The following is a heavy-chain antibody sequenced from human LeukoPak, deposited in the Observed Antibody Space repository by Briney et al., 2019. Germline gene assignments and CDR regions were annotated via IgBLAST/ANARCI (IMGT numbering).Heavy chain of an antibody. D-gene: IGHD3-3*01. J-gene: IGHJ3*02. CDR2: IYDNEGT. CDR1: GFTFVSYN. Sequence: GSLRLSCAASGFTFVSYNMNWVRQAPGKGLGWIGYIYDNEGTYYNPSLKSRVTISVDTSKNQFSLKLSSVTAADTAVYYCARDEGKYDFWSGYYARGDAFDIWGQGTMVTVSS. CDR3: ARDEGKYDFWSGYYARGDAFDI. V-gene: IGHV4-59*12.